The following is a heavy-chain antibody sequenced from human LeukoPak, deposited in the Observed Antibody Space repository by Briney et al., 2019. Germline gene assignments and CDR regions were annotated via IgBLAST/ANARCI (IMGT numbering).Heavy chain of an antibody. CDR1: GFTFRSYA. Sequence: PGGSLRLSCAASGFTFRSYAMHGGREAPGRGVEWVAVISYDGSNKYYADSVKGRFTISRDNSKNTLYLQMNSLRAEDTAVYYCARDTQRKYQLLLRRFGAGGYMDVWGKGTTVTVSS. J-gene: IGHJ6*03. V-gene: IGHV3-30*04. CDR2: ISYDGSNK. D-gene: IGHD2-2*01. CDR3: ARDTQRKYQLLLRRFGAGGYMDV.